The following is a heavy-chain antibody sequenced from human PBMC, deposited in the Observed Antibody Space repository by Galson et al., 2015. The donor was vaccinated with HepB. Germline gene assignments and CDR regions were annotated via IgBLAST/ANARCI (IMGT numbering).Heavy chain of an antibody. J-gene: IGHJ3*02. Sequence: YTIAWVRQAPGQGLEWMGKIIPLLEVAKYAQKFQDRVTITADRSTSTVYMELNSLRTDDTAVYYCAKDQRNEYGDYENALNMWGQGTMVTISS. CDR2: IIPLLEVA. CDR1: YT. V-gene: IGHV1-69*04. D-gene: IGHD4-17*01. CDR3: AKDQRNEYGDYENALNM.